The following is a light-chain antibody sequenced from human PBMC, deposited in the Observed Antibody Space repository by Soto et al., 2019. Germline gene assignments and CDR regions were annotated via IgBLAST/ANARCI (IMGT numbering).Light chain of an antibody. CDR1: QYIDNY. CDR3: QQANSLPLT. Sequence: DIQMTQSPSSVSASVGDRVTITCRASQYIDNYLGWYQQRPGTAPKLLISSASTLESGVPSRFSGSGSGTDFTLTISSLQPEDFATYYCQQANSLPLTFGQGTKLEIK. CDR2: SAS. J-gene: IGKJ2*01. V-gene: IGKV1-12*01.